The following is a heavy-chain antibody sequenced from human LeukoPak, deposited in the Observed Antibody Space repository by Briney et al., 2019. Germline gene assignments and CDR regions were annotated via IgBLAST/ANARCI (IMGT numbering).Heavy chain of an antibody. V-gene: IGHV1-69*05. CDR3: ARELYCSSTSCSPGGWFDP. CDR2: IIPIFGTA. CDR1: GYTFTSYG. D-gene: IGHD2-2*01. J-gene: IGHJ5*02. Sequence: GASVKVSCKASGYTFTSYGISWVRQAPGQGLEWMGGIIPIFGTANYAQKFQGRVTITTDESTSTAYMELSSLRSEDTAVYYCARELYCSSTSCSPGGWFDPWGQGTLVTVSS.